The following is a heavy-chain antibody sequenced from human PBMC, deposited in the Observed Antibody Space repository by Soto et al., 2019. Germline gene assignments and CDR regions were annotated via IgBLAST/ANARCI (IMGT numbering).Heavy chain of an antibody. V-gene: IGHV4-61*01. D-gene: IGHD2-15*01. CDR2: IYNNDN. Sequence: PSETLSLTCSVSGDSVNSGSYFWGWIRQPPGKRLEWIGHIYNNDNTYNPSLKSRVTTSVDTPKNQFSLKLNSVTAADTAVYYCVRTNNKGQWAAWYWGQGALVTVSS. CDR3: VRTNNKGQWAAWY. J-gene: IGHJ4*02. CDR1: GDSVNSGSYF.